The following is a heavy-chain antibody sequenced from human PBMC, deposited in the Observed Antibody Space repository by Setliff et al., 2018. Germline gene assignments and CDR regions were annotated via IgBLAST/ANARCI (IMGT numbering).Heavy chain of an antibody. CDR2: INHSGST. Sequence: PSETLSLTCAVYGGPFSGYYWSWIRQPPGKGLEWIGEINHSGSTNYNPSLRSRVTISVDTSKNQFSLKLSSVTAADTAVYYCARGSQYYNFWSGYHLDYYYYGMDVWGQGTTVTSP. D-gene: IGHD3-3*01. CDR1: GGPFSGYY. CDR3: ARGSQYYNFWSGYHLDYYYYGMDV. V-gene: IGHV4-34*01. J-gene: IGHJ6*02.